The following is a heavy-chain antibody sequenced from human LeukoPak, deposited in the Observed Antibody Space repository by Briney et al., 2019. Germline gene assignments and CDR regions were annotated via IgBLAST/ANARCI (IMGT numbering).Heavy chain of an antibody. J-gene: IGHJ6*02. Sequence: PSETLPLTCTVSGGSISSYYWSWVRQPPGKGLEWIGYIYYSGSTNYNPSLKSRVTISVDTSKNQFSLKLSSVTAADTAVYYCARHEPYYYGMDVWGQGTTVTVSS. V-gene: IGHV4-59*08. CDR3: ARHEPYYYGMDV. CDR2: IYYSGST. CDR1: GGSISSYY.